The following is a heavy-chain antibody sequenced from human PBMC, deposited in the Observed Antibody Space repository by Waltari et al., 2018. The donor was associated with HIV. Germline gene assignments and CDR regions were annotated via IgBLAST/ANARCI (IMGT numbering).Heavy chain of an antibody. Sequence: QVQLVQSGAEVKKPGASVKVSCKASGYTFTSSDINWVRQAAGQGLEWMVWMNPNSGNTGYAQKFQGRVTMTRNTSISTAYMELSSLRSEDTAVYYCARGSGRGYCSSTSCLFDYWGQGTLVTVSS. V-gene: IGHV1-8*01. CDR1: GYTFTSSD. CDR2: MNPNSGNT. CDR3: ARGSGRGYCSSTSCLFDY. J-gene: IGHJ4*02. D-gene: IGHD2-2*01.